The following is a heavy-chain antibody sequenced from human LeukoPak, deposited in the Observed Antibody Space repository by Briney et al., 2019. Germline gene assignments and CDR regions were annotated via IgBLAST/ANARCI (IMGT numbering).Heavy chain of an antibody. D-gene: IGHD3-3*01. CDR3: ARVMDFWSGYLAYNWFDP. CDR2: IIPIFGTA. Sequence: SVKVSCKASGGTFNSYAITWVRQAPGQGLEWMGGIIPIFGTANYAQKFQGRVTITADESTSTAYMELSSLRSEDTAVYYCARVMDFWSGYLAYNWFDPWGQGTLVTVSS. V-gene: IGHV1-69*13. CDR1: GGTFNSYA. J-gene: IGHJ5*02.